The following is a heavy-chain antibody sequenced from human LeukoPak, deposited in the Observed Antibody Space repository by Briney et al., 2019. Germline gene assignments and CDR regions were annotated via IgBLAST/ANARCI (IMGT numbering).Heavy chain of an antibody. CDR3: AKSNYYGSGRPDY. V-gene: IGHV3-23*01. Sequence: GGSLRLSCAASGFTFSSYAMSWVRQAPGKGLAWASTISGGSGSTYCADSVKGRFTISRDNSKNTLYLQMNSLRDEDTAVYYCAKSNYYGSGRPDYWGQGTLVTVSS. D-gene: IGHD3-10*01. CDR2: ISGGSGST. CDR1: GFTFSSYA. J-gene: IGHJ4*02.